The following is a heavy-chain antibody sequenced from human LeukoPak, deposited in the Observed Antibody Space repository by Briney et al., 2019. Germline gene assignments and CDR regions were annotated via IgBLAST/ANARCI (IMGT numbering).Heavy chain of an antibody. CDR1: GFTFSSYA. CDR3: ARRGTVTPFGAFDI. J-gene: IGHJ3*02. Sequence: GGSLRLSCAASGFTFSSYAMHWVRQAPGKGLEYVSAISSNGGSTYYANSVKGRFTISRDNSKNTLYLQMGSLRAEDMAVYYCARRGTVTPFGAFDIWGQGTMVTVSS. D-gene: IGHD4-11*01. V-gene: IGHV3-64*01. CDR2: ISSNGGST.